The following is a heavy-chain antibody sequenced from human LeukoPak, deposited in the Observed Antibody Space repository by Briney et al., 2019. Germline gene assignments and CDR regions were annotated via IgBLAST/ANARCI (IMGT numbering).Heavy chain of an antibody. CDR1: GFTFSSYG. CDR3: ATNAGLGYCSSTSCYSLHY. Sequence: GGSLRLSCAAFGFTFSSYGMHWVRQAPGKGLEWVAFIRYDGSNKYYADSVKGRFTISRDNSKNTLYLQMNSLRAEDTAVYYCATNAGLGYCSSTSCYSLHYWGQGTLVTVSS. J-gene: IGHJ4*02. V-gene: IGHV3-30*02. CDR2: IRYDGSNK. D-gene: IGHD2-2*01.